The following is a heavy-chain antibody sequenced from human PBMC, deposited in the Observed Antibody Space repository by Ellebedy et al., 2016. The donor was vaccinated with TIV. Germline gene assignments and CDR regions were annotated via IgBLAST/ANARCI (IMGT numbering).Heavy chain of an antibody. Sequence: PGGSLRLSCAASGFTFDKYPMHWVRLAPGKSLEWVSLISKDGGSAFYVDSVKGRFTISRDNTKNSLFLQLDSLRIEDTALYYCAKDMEYYDVLTDSYTRGLDCWGQGTLVTVSS. CDR1: GFTFDKYP. CDR2: ISKDGGSA. J-gene: IGHJ4*02. D-gene: IGHD3-9*01. CDR3: AKDMEYYDVLTDSYTRGLDC. V-gene: IGHV3-43*02.